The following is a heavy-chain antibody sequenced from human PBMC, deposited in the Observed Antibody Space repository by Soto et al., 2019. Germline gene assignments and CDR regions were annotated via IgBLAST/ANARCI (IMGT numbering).Heavy chain of an antibody. V-gene: IGHV3-74*01. Sequence: GGSLRLSCEASGFNFRDFWMHWVRQPPGKGPEWVSNIPSDGRDVSYADSVRGRFTISRDDARNTLYLQMSDLRVEDTAIYYCTRDNSGLGIDYLGQGTQVTVSS. CDR1: GFNFRDFW. J-gene: IGHJ4*02. D-gene: IGHD1-26*01. CDR3: TRDNSGLGIDY. CDR2: IPSDGRDV.